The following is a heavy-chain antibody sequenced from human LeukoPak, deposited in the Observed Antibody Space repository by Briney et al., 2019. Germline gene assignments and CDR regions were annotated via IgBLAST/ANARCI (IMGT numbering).Heavy chain of an antibody. CDR2: ISGSGSGGST. CDR1: GFTFSSSA. Sequence: GGSLRLSCAASGFTFSSSAMSWVRQAPGKGLEWVSNISGSGSGGSTYYADSVKGRFTISRDNSKNTLYLQMNSLRAEDTAVYYCAKAKMAAVTFDYWGQGTLVTVSS. D-gene: IGHD5-24*01. J-gene: IGHJ4*02. V-gene: IGHV3-23*01. CDR3: AKAKMAAVTFDY.